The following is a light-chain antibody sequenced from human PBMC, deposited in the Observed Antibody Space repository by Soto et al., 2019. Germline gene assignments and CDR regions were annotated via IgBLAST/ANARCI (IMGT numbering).Light chain of an antibody. Sequence: EIVMTQSPATLSVSPGERATLSCRASQSVSSSLAWYHQKPGQAPRLLIYGSSTRATGLPARFSGSGSGTDFTLTISSLQSEDFAVYYCQQYNNWPQTFGQGTKVDIK. J-gene: IGKJ1*01. CDR1: QSVSSS. V-gene: IGKV3-15*01. CDR2: GSS. CDR3: QQYNNWPQT.